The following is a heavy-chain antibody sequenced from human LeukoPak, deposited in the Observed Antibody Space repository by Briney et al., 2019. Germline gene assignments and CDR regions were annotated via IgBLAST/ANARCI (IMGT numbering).Heavy chain of an antibody. CDR1: GFTFSSYA. V-gene: IGHV3-23*01. D-gene: IGHD3-16*01. CDR2: ISGAGT. CDR3: AKRWD. J-gene: IGHJ4*02. Sequence: GGSLRLSCAASGFTFSSYAMDWVRQAPGKGLEWVSAISGAGTYYADSVKGRFTISRDNSKNTLYLQMNSLRAEDTAVYYCAKRWDWGQGTLVTVSS.